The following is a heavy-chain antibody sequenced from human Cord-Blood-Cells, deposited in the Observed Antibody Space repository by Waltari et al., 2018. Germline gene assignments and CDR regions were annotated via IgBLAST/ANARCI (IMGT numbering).Heavy chain of an antibody. CDR3: ARDNWGSGRAFDI. CDR2: IAYDGSNK. J-gene: IGHJ3*02. D-gene: IGHD7-27*01. CDR1: GFTFSSYA. Sequence: QVQLVESGGGVVQPGRSLRLSCAASGFTFSSYAMHWVRQAPGKGLEWVAVIAYDGSNKVYADPVKGRFTISRDNSKNTLYLQMNSLRAEDTAVYYCARDNWGSGRAFDIWGQGTMVTVSS. V-gene: IGHV3-30-3*01.